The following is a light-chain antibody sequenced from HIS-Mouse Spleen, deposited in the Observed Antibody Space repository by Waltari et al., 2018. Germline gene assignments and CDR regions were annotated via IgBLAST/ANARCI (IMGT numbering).Light chain of an antibody. CDR1: SSDVGGYNF. J-gene: IGLJ2*01. Sequence: QSALTQPTSASGSPGQSVTNSCTGTSSDVGGYNFVSWYQQHPGKAPKLMIYEVSKRPSWVPDRFSGSKSGNTASLTVSGLQAEDEADYYCSSYAGSNNVVFGGGTKLTVL. CDR3: SSYAGSNNVV. V-gene: IGLV2-8*01. CDR2: EVS.